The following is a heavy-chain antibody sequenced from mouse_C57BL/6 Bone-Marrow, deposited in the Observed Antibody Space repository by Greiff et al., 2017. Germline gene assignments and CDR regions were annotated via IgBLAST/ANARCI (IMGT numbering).Heavy chain of an antibody. CDR2: ISSGGSYT. D-gene: IGHD2-14*01. CDR1: GFTFSSYG. CDR3: ARGYDGYYYAMDF. J-gene: IGHJ4*01. V-gene: IGHV5-6*01. Sequence: EVQVVESGGDLVKPGGSLKLSCAASGFTFSSYGMSWVRQTPDKRLEWVATISSGGSYTYYPDSVKGRFTISRDNAKNTLYLQMSSLKSEDTAMYYCARGYDGYYYAMDFWGQGTSVTVSS.